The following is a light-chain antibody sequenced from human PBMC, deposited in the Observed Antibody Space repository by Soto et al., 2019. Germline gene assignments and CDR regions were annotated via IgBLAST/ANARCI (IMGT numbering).Light chain of an antibody. J-gene: IGLJ2*01. V-gene: IGLV2-11*01. CDR1: SSDVGGFYY. CDR2: EVN. CDR3: CSYAVIYTPP. Sequence: QSVLTQPRSVSGSPGQSVTISCTGTSSDVGGFYYVSWYQQHPGKPPKLIIYEVNRRPSGVPDRFSGSKSGNTASLTISGLQAEDEGDYYCCSYAVIYTPPFGGGTKLTVL.